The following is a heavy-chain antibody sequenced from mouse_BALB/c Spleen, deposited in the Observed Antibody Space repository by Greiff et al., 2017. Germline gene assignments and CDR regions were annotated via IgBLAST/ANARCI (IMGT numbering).Heavy chain of an antibody. V-gene: IGHV3-6*02. CDR3: ARDATAPDY. J-gene: IGHJ2*01. CDR2: ISYDGSN. Sequence: VQLQQSGPGLVKPSQSLSLTCSVTGYSITSGYYWNWIRQFPGNKLEWMGYISYDGSNNYNPSLKNRISITRDTSKNQFFLKLNSVTTEDTATYYCARDATAPDYWGQGTTLTVSS. D-gene: IGHD1-2*01. CDR1: GYSITSGYY.